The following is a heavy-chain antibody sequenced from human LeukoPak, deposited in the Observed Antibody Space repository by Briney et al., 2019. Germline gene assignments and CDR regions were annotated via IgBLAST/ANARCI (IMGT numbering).Heavy chain of an antibody. CDR1: GGSISSYY. CDR2: IYYSGST. D-gene: IGHD1-1*01. CDR3: ARVEGRYYYYMDV. J-gene: IGHJ6*03. Sequence: KPSETLSLTCTVSGGSISSYYWSWIRQPPGKGLEWIGYIYYSGSTNYNPSLKSRVTISVDTSKNQFSLKLSSVTAADTAVYYCARVEGRYYYYMDVWGKGTTVTVSS. V-gene: IGHV4-59*01.